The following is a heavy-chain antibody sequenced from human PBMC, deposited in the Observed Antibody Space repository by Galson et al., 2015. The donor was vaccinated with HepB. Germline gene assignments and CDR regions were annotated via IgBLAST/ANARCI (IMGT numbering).Heavy chain of an antibody. D-gene: IGHD6-13*01. V-gene: IGHV1-2*04. CDR1: GYTFTGYY. Sequence: SVKVSCKASGYTFTGYYMHWVRQAPGQGLEWMGWINPNSGGTNYAQKFQGWVTMTRDTSISTAYMELSRLRSDDTAVYYCARSVDSSSWYSYYYYYGMDVWGQGTTVTVSS. CDR3: ARSVDSSSWYSYYYYYGMDV. J-gene: IGHJ6*02. CDR2: INPNSGGT.